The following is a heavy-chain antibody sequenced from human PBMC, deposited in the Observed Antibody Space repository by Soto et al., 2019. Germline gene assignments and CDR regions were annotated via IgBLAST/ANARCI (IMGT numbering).Heavy chain of an antibody. CDR1: GFTFSSFA. J-gene: IGHJ5*02. CDR3: VNDQSYEYGDYILSPNWFDP. D-gene: IGHD4-17*01. Sequence: EVQLLESGGGLVQPGGSLRLSCAASGFTFSSFAMSWVRQAPGKGLEWVSAICGSGGSTYYADSVEGRCTISRDNSKNTLYLHMNSVRAEDTAVYYCVNDQSYEYGDYILSPNWFDPWCQGTMVTVCS. V-gene: IGHV3-23*01. CDR2: ICGSGGST.